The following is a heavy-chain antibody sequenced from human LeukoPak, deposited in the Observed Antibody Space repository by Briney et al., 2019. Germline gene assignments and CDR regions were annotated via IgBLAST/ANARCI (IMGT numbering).Heavy chain of an antibody. CDR1: GYSISSSSYY. Sequence: SETLSLTCTVSGYSISSSSYYWGWIRQPPGKGLEWIGSIYYSGSTYYNPSLKSRVTISVDTSKNQFSLKLSSVTAADTAVYYCARRRRGAATPVDYWGQGTLVTVSS. CDR2: IYYSGST. D-gene: IGHD2-15*01. V-gene: IGHV4-39*07. J-gene: IGHJ4*02. CDR3: ARRRRGAATPVDY.